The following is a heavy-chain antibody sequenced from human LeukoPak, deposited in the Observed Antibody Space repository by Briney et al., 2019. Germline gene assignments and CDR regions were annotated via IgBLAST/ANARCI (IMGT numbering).Heavy chain of an antibody. Sequence: GGSLRLSCAASGFTFSSYAMHWVRQAPGKGLEWVAVISYDGSNKYYADSVKGRFTISRDNSKNTLYLQMNSLRAEDTAVYYCARTIVYCSGGSCYSSIYYYYIDVWGKGTTVTVSS. CDR2: ISYDGSNK. D-gene: IGHD2-15*01. J-gene: IGHJ6*03. CDR1: GFTFSSYA. CDR3: ARTIVYCSGGSCYSSIYYYYIDV. V-gene: IGHV3-30*04.